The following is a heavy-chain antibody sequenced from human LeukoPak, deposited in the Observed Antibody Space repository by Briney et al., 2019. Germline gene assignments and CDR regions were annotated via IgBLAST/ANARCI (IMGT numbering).Heavy chain of an antibody. D-gene: IGHD4-23*01. J-gene: IGHJ5*02. CDR1: GGSISGYY. CDR3: ARGFTVVSYGGGFDP. Sequence: SETLSLTCTVSGGSISGYYWSWIRQPPGKGLEWIGYIYYSGNTNYNPSLKSRVTISVDTSKNQFSLKLSSVTAADTAVYYCARGFTVVSYGGGFDPWGQGTLVTVSS. V-gene: IGHV4-59*01. CDR2: IYYSGNT.